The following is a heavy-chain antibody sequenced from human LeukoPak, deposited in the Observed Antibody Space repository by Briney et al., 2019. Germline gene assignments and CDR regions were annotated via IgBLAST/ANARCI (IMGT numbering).Heavy chain of an antibody. CDR3: AKDLGGYCSSTSCFRGSDY. Sequence: GGSPRLSCAASGFTFSSYWMSWVRQAPGKGLEWVANIKQDGSEKYYVDSVKGRFTISRDNAKNSLYLQMNSLRAEDTAVYYCAKDLGGYCSSTSCFRGSDYWGQGTLVTVSS. CDR1: GFTFSSYW. D-gene: IGHD2-2*01. V-gene: IGHV3-7*01. J-gene: IGHJ4*02. CDR2: IKQDGSEK.